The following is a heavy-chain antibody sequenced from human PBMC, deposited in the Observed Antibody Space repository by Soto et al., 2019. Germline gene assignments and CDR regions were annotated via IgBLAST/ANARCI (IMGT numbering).Heavy chain of an antibody. CDR2: MNPNSGNT. J-gene: IGHJ4*02. CDR1: GYTFTSYD. CDR3: ARGDYSSSWYIDY. Sequence: VKVSCKASGYTFTSYDINWVRQATGQGLEWMGWMNPNSGNTGYAQKFQGRVTMTRNTSISTAYMERSSLRSEDTAVYYCARGDYSSSWYIDYWGQGTLVTVSS. V-gene: IGHV1-8*01. D-gene: IGHD6-13*01.